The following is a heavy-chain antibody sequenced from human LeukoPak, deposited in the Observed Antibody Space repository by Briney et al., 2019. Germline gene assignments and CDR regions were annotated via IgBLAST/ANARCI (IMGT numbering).Heavy chain of an antibody. Sequence: VASVKVSCKASGYTFTGYYMHWVRQAPGQGLEWMGWINPNSGGTNYAQKFQGRVTMTRDTSISTAYMDLSSLRSEDTAVYFCARGLCAGGTCYVMDYWGQGTLVTVSS. CDR3: ARGLCAGGTCYVMDY. V-gene: IGHV1-2*02. J-gene: IGHJ4*02. CDR1: GYTFTGYY. D-gene: IGHD2-15*01. CDR2: INPNSGGT.